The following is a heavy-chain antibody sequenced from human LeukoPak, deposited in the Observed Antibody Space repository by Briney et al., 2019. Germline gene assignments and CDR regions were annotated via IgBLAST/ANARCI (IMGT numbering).Heavy chain of an antibody. CDR2: IYYSGST. V-gene: IGHV4-59*01. CDR3: ARDPGIAVAGLTVHAFDI. Sequence: SETLSLTCTVSGGSISSYYWSWIRQPPGKGLEWIGCIYYSGSTNYNPSLKSRVTISVDTSKNQFSLKLSSVTAADTAVYYCARDPGIAVAGLTVHAFDIWGQGTMVTVSS. D-gene: IGHD6-19*01. CDR1: GGSISSYY. J-gene: IGHJ3*02.